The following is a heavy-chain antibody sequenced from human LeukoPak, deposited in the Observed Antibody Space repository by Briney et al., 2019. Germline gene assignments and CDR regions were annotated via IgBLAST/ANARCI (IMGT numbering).Heavy chain of an antibody. J-gene: IGHJ4*02. CDR2: IRYDGNNK. D-gene: IGHD3-22*01. V-gene: IGHV3-30*02. CDR3: AKTMSPYYYDSSGF. CDR1: GFTFSSYG. Sequence: GGALRLSCAASGFTFSSYGMHWVRQAPGKGLEWVAFIRYDGNNKYYADSVKGRFTISRDNSKNTLYLQMNSLRAEDTAVYYCAKTMSPYYYDSSGFWGQGTLVTVSS.